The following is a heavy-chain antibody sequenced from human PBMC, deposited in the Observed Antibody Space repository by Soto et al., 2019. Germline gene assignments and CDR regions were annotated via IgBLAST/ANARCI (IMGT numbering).Heavy chain of an antibody. CDR2: IWYDGSNK. J-gene: IGHJ5*02. CDR1: GFTFSSYG. V-gene: IGHV3-33*01. CDR3: ARDYGYYIQRNWFDP. D-gene: IGHD3-22*01. Sequence: PGGSLRLSCAASGFTFSSYGMHWVRQAPGKGLEWVAVIWYDGSNKYYADSVKGRFTISRDNSKNTLYLQMNSLRAEDTAVYYCARDYGYYIQRNWFDPWGQGTLVTVSS.